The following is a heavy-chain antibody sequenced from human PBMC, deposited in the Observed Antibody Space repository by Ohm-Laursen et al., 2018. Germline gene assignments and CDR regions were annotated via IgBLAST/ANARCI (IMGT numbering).Heavy chain of an antibody. CDR1: GGSFSGYY. Sequence: SDTLSLTCAVYGGSFSGYYWSWIRQPPGKGLEWIGEINHSGSTNYNPSLKSRVTISVDTSKNQFSLKLSSVTAADTAVYYCARRYCSSTSCYNIRGYYFDYWGQGTLVTVSS. CDR3: ARRYCSSTSCYNIRGYYFDY. V-gene: IGHV4-34*01. J-gene: IGHJ4*02. CDR2: INHSGST. D-gene: IGHD2-2*01.